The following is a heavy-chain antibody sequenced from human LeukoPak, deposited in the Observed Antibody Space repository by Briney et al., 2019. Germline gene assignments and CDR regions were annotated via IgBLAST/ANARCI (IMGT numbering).Heavy chain of an antibody. D-gene: IGHD1-14*01. CDR2: IRYDGNNK. J-gene: IGHJ4*02. Sequence: GGSLRLSCAASEFSVGSNYMTWVRQAPGKGVDWVAFIRYDGNNKLYADSVKGRFTISRDNSKNTLYLHINSLRAEDTAVYYCVKDNPLDYWGQGTLVIVSS. CDR3: VKDNPLDY. CDR1: EFSVGSNY. V-gene: IGHV3-30*02.